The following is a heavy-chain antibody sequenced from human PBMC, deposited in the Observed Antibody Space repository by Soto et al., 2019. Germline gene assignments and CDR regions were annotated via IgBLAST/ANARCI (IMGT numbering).Heavy chain of an antibody. J-gene: IGHJ4*02. D-gene: IGHD6-13*01. Sequence: ASVKVSCKASGYTFTGYYMHWVRQAPGQGLEWMGWINPNSGGTNYAQKFQGRVTMTRDTSISTAYMELSRLRSDDTAAYYCARSSSSWSRGFDYWGQGTLVTVSS. CDR3: ARSSSSWSRGFDY. CDR1: GYTFTGYY. V-gene: IGHV1-2*02. CDR2: INPNSGGT.